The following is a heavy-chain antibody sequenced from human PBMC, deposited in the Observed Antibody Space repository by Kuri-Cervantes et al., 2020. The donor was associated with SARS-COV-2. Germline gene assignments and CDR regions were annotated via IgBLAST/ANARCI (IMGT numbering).Heavy chain of an antibody. D-gene: IGHD4-23*01. Sequence: GGSLRLSCAASGFTVSSNYMSWVRQAPGKGPEWVSAVSGSGSNTCYADSVKGRFTISRDNAKNSLYLQMNSLRAEDTAVYYCARGLIQSELGNDAFDIWGQGTMVTVSS. CDR3: ARGLIQSELGNDAFDI. CDR2: VSGSGSNT. J-gene: IGHJ3*02. V-gene: IGHV3-21*01. CDR1: GFTVSSNY.